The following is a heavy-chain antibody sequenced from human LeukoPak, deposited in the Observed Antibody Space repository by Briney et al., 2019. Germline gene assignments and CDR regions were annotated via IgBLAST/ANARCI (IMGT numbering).Heavy chain of an antibody. CDR2: ISWDGNNT. V-gene: IGHV3-43*01. CDR3: AKGNSIAVAAFFDY. D-gene: IGHD6-19*01. J-gene: IGHJ4*02. CDR1: GFTFDDYT. Sequence: GGSLRLSCAASGFTFDDYTMSWVRQAPAKGLEWDALISWDGNNTYYADSVKGRVTISRDHSKNSLYLQMNSRRTDDTALYYCAKGNSIAVAAFFDYWGQGTLVTVSS.